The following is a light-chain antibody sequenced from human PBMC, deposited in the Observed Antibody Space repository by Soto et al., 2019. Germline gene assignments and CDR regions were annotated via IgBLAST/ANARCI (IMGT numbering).Light chain of an antibody. Sequence: EIVMTQSPATLSVSPGERATLSCRASQSVSSNLAWYQQKPGQAPRLLIYGASTRATGIPARFSGSGSRTEFTLTISRLQSEYFAVYYCQQYNNWYTFGQGTKLEIK. CDR2: GAS. CDR1: QSVSSN. CDR3: QQYNNWYT. V-gene: IGKV3-15*01. J-gene: IGKJ2*01.